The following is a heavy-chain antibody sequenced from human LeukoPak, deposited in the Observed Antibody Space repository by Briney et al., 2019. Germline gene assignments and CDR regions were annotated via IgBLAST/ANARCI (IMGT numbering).Heavy chain of an antibody. CDR1: GITFGNNW. CDR3: ARDVPHNWFDT. J-gene: IGHJ5*02. V-gene: IGHV3-74*01. CDR2: INSDGDGA. Sequence: HPGGSLRLSCAASGITFGNNWMHWVRQGPGKGLVWISRINSDGDGAIYADSVKGRFTVSRDNAKNTLYLQMNSLRAEDTAVYYCARDVPHNWFDTWGQGTLVTVSS.